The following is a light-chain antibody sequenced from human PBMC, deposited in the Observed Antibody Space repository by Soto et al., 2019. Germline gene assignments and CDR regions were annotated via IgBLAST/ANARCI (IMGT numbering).Light chain of an antibody. J-gene: IGKJ2*01. CDR1: QSINIY. Sequence: IQMTQSPSSLSASVGDRVTVTCRASQSINIYLNWYKQKPGKAPTLLIYAASSLQSGVPSRFSGGGSRTDFTLTISSLQAEDFATYYCQQSYRSPYTFGQGTKLEIK. CDR3: QQSYRSPYT. CDR2: AAS. V-gene: IGKV1-39*01.